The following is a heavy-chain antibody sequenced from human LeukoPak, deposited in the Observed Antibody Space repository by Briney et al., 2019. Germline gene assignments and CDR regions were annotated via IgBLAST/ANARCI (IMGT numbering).Heavy chain of an antibody. CDR1: GYTFTAHY. CDR3: ARGRGTTMVRGVITNYFDL. Sequence: GASVKVSCRASGYTFTAHYIHWVRQAPGQGLEWMGWIDPNSGGTNYAQRFLGSVTMTRDTSINTAFMEVRRLRSDDTAIYYCARGRGTTMVRGVITNYFDLWGRGSLVTVSS. CDR2: IDPNSGGT. J-gene: IGHJ2*01. V-gene: IGHV1-2*02. D-gene: IGHD3-10*01.